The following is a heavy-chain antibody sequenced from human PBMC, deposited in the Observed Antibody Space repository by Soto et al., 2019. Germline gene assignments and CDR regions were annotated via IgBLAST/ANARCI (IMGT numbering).Heavy chain of an antibody. CDR3: ARDRVPNGDYKNYYYYYYMDV. Sequence: ASVKVSCKASGYTFTSYAMHWVRQAPGQRLEWMGWINAGNGNTKYSQKFQGRVTITRDTSASTAYMELSSLRSEDTAVYYCARDRVPNGDYKNYYYYYYMDVWGKGTTVTVSS. CDR1: GYTFTSYA. CDR2: INAGNGNT. D-gene: IGHD4-17*01. V-gene: IGHV1-3*01. J-gene: IGHJ6*03.